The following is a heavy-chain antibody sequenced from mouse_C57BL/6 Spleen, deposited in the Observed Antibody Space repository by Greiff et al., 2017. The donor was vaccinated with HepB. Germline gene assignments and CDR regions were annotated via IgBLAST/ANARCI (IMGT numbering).Heavy chain of an antibody. V-gene: IGHV5-17*01. Sequence: VQLKESGGGLVKPGGSLKLSCAASGFTFSDYGMHWVRQAPEKGLEWVAYISSGSSTIYYADTVKGRFTISRDNAKKTLFLQMTSLRSEDTAMYYCARYYGSSYDWYFDVWGTGTTVTVSS. J-gene: IGHJ1*03. CDR1: GFTFSDYG. CDR3: ARYYGSSYDWYFDV. D-gene: IGHD1-1*01. CDR2: ISSGSSTI.